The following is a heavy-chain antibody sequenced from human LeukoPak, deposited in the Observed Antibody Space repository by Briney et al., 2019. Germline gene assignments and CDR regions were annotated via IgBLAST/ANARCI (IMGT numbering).Heavy chain of an antibody. J-gene: IGHJ4*02. CDR2: IYYSGST. V-gene: IGHV4-39*01. D-gene: IGHD6-19*01. CDR3: AGPGIAVAGLFDY. CDR1: GGSIGSSSYY. Sequence: SETLSLTCTVSGGSIGSSSYYWGWIRQPPGKGLEWIGSIYYSGSTYYNPSLKSRVTISVDTSKNQFSLRLSSVTAADTAVYYCAGPGIAVAGLFDYWGQGTLVTVSS.